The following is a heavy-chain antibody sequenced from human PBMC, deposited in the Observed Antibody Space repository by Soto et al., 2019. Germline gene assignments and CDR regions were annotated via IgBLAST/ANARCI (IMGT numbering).Heavy chain of an antibody. CDR3: AHGDPLDFHY. CDR1: GFSLSNSGES. D-gene: IGHD3-10*01. J-gene: IGHJ4*02. CDR2: IYWNGIE. V-gene: IGHV2-5*01. Sequence: QITLEESGPAVVKPTQTLTLTCTFSGFSLSNSGESVGWIRQPPGKALEWLGLIYWNGIERYNPSLKRRLSITKDTAKNHVLLTVTNVDPVDTATYFCAHGDPLDFHYWCPGTLVTVSP.